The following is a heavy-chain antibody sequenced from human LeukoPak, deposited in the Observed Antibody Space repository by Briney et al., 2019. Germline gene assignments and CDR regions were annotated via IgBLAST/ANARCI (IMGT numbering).Heavy chain of an antibody. D-gene: IGHD2-2*01. CDR1: GGSISSSSYY. CDR3: AREQLPYGSNWFDP. J-gene: IGHJ5*02. Sequence: PSETLSLTCTVSGGSISSSSYYWGWIRQPPGKGLEWIGSIYYSGSTYYNPSLKSRVTISVDTSKNQFSLKLSSVTAADTAVYYCAREQLPYGSNWFDPWGRGTLVTVSS. V-gene: IGHV4-39*02. CDR2: IYYSGST.